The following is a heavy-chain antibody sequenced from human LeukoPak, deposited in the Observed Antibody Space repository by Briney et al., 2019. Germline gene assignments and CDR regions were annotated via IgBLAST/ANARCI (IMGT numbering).Heavy chain of an antibody. Sequence: PGGSLRLSCAASGFTFSSYAMSWVRQAPGKGLEWVSAISGSGGSTYYADSVKGRFTISRDNSKNTLYLQMNSLRAEDTAVYYCARDRTNYDFWSGYYYYYGMDVWGQGTTVTVSS. CDR2: ISGSGGST. CDR3: ARDRTNYDFWSGYYYYYGMDV. J-gene: IGHJ6*02. D-gene: IGHD3-3*01. V-gene: IGHV3-23*01. CDR1: GFTFSSYA.